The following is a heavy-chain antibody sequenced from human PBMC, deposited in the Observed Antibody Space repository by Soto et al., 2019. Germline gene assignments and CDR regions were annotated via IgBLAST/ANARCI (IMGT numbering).Heavy chain of an antibody. CDR3: AYFDWLPY. Sequence: PSETLSLTCTVSGGSISSSTFYWGWIRQPPGKGLEWIGSVYYDGTTYYNPSLRSRVTISVDTSKNQFSLKMSSVTAADAAAYYCAYFDWLPYWGQGTLVTGSS. D-gene: IGHD3-9*01. CDR2: VYYDGTT. J-gene: IGHJ4*02. CDR1: GGSISSSTFY. V-gene: IGHV4-39*01.